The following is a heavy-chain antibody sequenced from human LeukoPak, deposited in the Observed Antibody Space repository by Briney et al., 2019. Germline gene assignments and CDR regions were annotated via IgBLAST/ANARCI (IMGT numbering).Heavy chain of an antibody. CDR1: GYTFTSYD. CDR3: ARSSVGARRRIDY. Sequence: ASVKVSCKASGYTFTSYDINWVRQATGQGLEWMGWMNPNSGNTGYAQKVQGRVTMTRSAAINTAYMELSSLTSDDTAVYCCARSSVGARRRIDYWGQGTLVTVSS. D-gene: IGHD1-26*01. V-gene: IGHV1-8*01. CDR2: MNPNSGNT. J-gene: IGHJ4*02.